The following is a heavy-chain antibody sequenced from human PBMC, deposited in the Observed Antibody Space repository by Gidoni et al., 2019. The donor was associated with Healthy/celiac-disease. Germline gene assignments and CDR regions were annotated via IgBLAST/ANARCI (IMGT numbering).Heavy chain of an antibody. Sequence: QVQLVESGGGVVQPGRSLRLYCEDSGFTFSSYGMHWVRQAPGKGLEWVAVISYDGSNKYYADSVKGRFTISRDNSKNTLYLQMNSLRAEDTAVYYCAKDAYYYGSGQNHYWGQGTLVTVSS. CDR1: GFTFSSYG. J-gene: IGHJ4*02. CDR3: AKDAYYYGSGQNHY. D-gene: IGHD3-10*01. CDR2: ISYDGSNK. V-gene: IGHV3-30*18.